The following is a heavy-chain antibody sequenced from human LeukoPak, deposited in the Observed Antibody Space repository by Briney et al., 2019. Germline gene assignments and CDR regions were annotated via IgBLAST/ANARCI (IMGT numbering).Heavy chain of an antibody. J-gene: IGHJ4*02. CDR2: ITGSGGST. V-gene: IGHV3-23*01. Sequence: GGSLRLSCTASGFTFNLYAMTWVRQAPGKGLEWVSAITGSGGSTYYADSVKGRFTISRDNSKNTLYLQMNSLRAEDTAVYYCARDDGLRDWVRGPTDYWGQGTLVTVSS. CDR1: GFTFNLYA. CDR3: ARDDGLRDWVRGPTDY. D-gene: IGHD3-10*01.